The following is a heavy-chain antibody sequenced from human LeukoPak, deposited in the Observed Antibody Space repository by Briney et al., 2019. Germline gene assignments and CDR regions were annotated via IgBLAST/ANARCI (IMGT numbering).Heavy chain of an antibody. CDR1: GYSISSGYY. Sequence: SETLSLTCTVSGYSISSGYYWGWSRQPPGKGREWIGTIYHSGSTYYNPSLKRRVTISVDTSKNPFTLKLTSVTAADTAVYYCARVRGYCSSTICYRYYFDYWGQGTLVTVSS. V-gene: IGHV4-38-2*02. J-gene: IGHJ4*02. D-gene: IGHD2-2*01. CDR3: ARVRGYCSSTICYRYYFDY. CDR2: IYHSGST.